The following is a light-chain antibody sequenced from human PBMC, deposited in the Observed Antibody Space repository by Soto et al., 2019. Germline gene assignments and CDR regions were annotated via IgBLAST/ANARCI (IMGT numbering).Light chain of an antibody. CDR2: GAS. CDR1: QSVSSAY. CDR3: QQYGSSPPSVT. J-gene: IGKJ5*01. V-gene: IGKV3-20*01. Sequence: EIVLTRSPGTLSLSPGERVTLSCRASQSVSSAYLAWYQQKRGQAPRLLIYGASNRATGIPDRFSGSGSGTDFTLTISRLEPVDFAVYYCQQYGSSPPSVTFGQGTRLEI.